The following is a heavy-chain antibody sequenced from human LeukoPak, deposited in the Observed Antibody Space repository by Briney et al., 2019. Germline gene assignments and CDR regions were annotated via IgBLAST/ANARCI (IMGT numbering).Heavy chain of an antibody. V-gene: IGHV1-69*02. CDR1: GGTFSSYT. Sequence: ASVKVSCKASGGTFSSYTISWVRQAPGQGLEWIGRIIPILGIANYAQKFQGRVTITADKSTSTAYMELSSLRSEDTAVYYCAGGGNCSSTSCYRYWGQGTLVTVSS. CDR2: IIPILGIA. D-gene: IGHD2-2*01. CDR3: AGGGNCSSTSCYRY. J-gene: IGHJ4*02.